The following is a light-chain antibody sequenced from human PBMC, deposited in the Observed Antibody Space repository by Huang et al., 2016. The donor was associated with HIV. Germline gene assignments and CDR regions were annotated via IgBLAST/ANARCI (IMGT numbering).Light chain of an antibody. CDR1: QGGSSY. Sequence: IQLTQSPSSLSASVGDRVTIPCRANQGGSSYLAWYQEKSGKAPQHLIYGASTLQSGVPYRFSGSGSGTDFTLTISSLQSEDFATYYCQQLNSYPRTFGQGTKVEIK. J-gene: IGKJ1*01. V-gene: IGKV1-9*01. CDR3: QQLNSYPRT. CDR2: GAS.